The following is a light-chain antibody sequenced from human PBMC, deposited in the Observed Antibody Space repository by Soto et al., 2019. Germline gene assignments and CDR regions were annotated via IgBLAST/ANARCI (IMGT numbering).Light chain of an antibody. CDR3: ASYTDTITYV. CDR1: SSEASVFTF. CDR2: EVS. J-gene: IGLJ1*01. Sequence: QSVLTQPASVSGSPGQSVILSCTGTSSEASVFTFISWYQQHPGKAPKVIIYEVSNRPSGVSSRFSGSKSGSTASLTISGLQAEDEADYFCASYTDTITYVFGTGTKLTVL. V-gene: IGLV2-14*01.